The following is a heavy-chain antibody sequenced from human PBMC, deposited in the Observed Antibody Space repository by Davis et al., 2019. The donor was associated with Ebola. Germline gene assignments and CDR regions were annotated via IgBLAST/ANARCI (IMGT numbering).Heavy chain of an antibody. J-gene: IGHJ6*02. Sequence: PGGSLRLSCAASGFTFNNYAMHWVRQAPGKGLEWVSGISWNSISIGYADSVKGRFTISRDNANHSLYLQMNSLRPEDTALYYCVKVQWSAPYSYYGMDVWGQGTTVTVSS. CDR2: ISWNSISI. CDR1: GFTFNNYA. V-gene: IGHV3-9*01. CDR3: VKVQWSAPYSYYGMDV. D-gene: IGHD2-8*01.